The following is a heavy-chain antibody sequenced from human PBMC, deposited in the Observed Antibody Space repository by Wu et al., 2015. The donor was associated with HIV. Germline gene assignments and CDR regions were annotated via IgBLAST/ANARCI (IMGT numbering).Heavy chain of an antibody. CDR3: ARDGGIDWDDSGSDF. J-gene: IGHJ4*02. CDR2: RTGQSDSA. V-gene: IGHV1-18*01. D-gene: IGHD1-1*01. Sequence: IRGARQVPRQGLEWLRWRTGQSDSAKYAQKFQDRVTVTTNISTSIVYMQMRSLTTDDTAIYYCARDGGIDWDDSGSDFWGQGTLVTVSS.